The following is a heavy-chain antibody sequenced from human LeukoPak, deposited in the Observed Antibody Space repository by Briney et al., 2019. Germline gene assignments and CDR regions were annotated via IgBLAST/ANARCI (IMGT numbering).Heavy chain of an antibody. V-gene: IGHV3-30*02. CDR2: IRYDGSNQ. D-gene: IGHD6-13*01. CDR3: AKDPFGSSWPYYIDY. Sequence: GGSLRLSCAASGFTFSSYGMHWVRQAPGKGLEWVAFIRYDGSNQYSADSVKGRFTISRDNSKNTLYLQMNSLRAEDTAVYYCAKDPFGSSWPYYIDYWGQGTLVTVSS. CDR1: GFTFSSYG. J-gene: IGHJ4*02.